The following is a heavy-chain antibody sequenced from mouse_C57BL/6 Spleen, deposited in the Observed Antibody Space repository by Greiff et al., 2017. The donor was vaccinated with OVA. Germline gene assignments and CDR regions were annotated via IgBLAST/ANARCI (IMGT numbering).Heavy chain of an antibody. CDR2: ISYSGST. D-gene: IGHD1-1*01. V-gene: IGHV3-8*01. CDR3: ASSTSLYGSTRYWYFDV. J-gene: IGHJ1*03. CDR1: GYSITSDY. Sequence: VQLKESGPGLAKPSQTLSLTCSVTGYSITSDYWNWIRKFPGNKLEYMGYISYSGSTYYNPSLKSRISITRDTSKNQYYLQLNSVTTEDTATYYCASSTSLYGSTRYWYFDVWGTGTTVTVSS.